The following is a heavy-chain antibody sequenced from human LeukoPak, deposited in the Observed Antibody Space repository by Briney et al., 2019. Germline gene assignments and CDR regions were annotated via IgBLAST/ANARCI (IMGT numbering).Heavy chain of an antibody. CDR1: GFTFSSYG. V-gene: IGHV3-23*01. CDR3: ARDRRAWYDSSGYYDY. D-gene: IGHD3-22*01. CDR2: ISGSGGIT. J-gene: IGHJ4*02. Sequence: GGSLRLSCAASGFTFSSYGMSWVRQAPGKGLEWVSAISGSGGITYYADSVKGRFTISRDNAKNSLYLQMNSLRAEDTAVYYCARDRRAWYDSSGYYDYWGQGTLVTVSS.